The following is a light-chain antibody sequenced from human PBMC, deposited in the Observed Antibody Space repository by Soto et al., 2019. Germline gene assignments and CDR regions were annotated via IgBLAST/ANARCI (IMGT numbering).Light chain of an antibody. CDR2: VAS. CDR1: QSITRF. J-gene: IGKJ5*01. CDR3: QHYDHVQVT. V-gene: IGKV1-39*01. Sequence: DIQMIQFPSSLSASVGDRVTITCRASQSITRFLNWYQQKPGTAPELLISVASSLQSGVPSRFSGSGFGTEFTLTITSLQPEDIATYYCQHYDHVQVTFGQGTRLEIK.